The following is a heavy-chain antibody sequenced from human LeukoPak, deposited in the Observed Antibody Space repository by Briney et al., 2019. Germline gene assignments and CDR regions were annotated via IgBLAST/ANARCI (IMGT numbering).Heavy chain of an antibody. CDR1: GFTFSTYA. J-gene: IGHJ4*02. V-gene: IGHV3-74*01. CDR2: INGAGSST. D-gene: IGHD3-16*01. Sequence: GGSLRLSCAASGFTFSTYAVTWVRQAPGKGLVWVSRINGAGSSTSYADSVKGRFTVSRDNAKNTLNLQMNSLRAEDTAVYYCAKGGYDYAEYVDYWGQGTLVTVSS. CDR3: AKGGYDYAEYVDY.